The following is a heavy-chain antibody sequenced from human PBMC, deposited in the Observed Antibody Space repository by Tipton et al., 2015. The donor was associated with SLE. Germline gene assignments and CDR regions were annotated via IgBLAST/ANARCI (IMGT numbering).Heavy chain of an antibody. CDR3: ALGYSSTWPPGEFDY. Sequence: QLVQSGPEVKQPGASVKVSCKASGYTFSNYGVFWVRQAPGQGLEWLGWISSYNGDTEYAQRVQGRVTMTTDTSTSTAYLELRSLGSDDTAVYYCALGYSSTWPPGEFDYWGQGTLVTVSS. V-gene: IGHV1-18*01. CDR2: ISSYNGDT. D-gene: IGHD6-13*01. J-gene: IGHJ4*02. CDR1: GYTFSNYG.